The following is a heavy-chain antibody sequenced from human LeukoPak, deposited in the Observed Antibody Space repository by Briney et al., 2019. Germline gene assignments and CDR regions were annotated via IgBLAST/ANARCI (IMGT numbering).Heavy chain of an antibody. CDR1: GFTFSSYA. CDR3: AKDKEAYSSSPGWFDP. Sequence: GGSLRLSCAASGFTFSSYAMSWVRQAPGKGLEWVSAISGSGGSTYYADSVKGRFTISRDNSKNTLYLQMNSLRAEDTAVYYCAKDKEAYSSSPGWFDPWGQGTLVTVSS. CDR2: ISGSGGST. J-gene: IGHJ5*02. D-gene: IGHD6-6*01. V-gene: IGHV3-23*01.